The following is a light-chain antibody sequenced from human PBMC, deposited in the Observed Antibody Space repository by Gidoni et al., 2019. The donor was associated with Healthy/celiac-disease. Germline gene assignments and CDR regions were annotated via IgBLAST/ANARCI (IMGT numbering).Light chain of an antibody. V-gene: IGLV1-44*01. CDR2: SNN. CDR3: AAWDDSPNGVV. CDR1: SSNIGSNT. Sequence: QSVLTQPPSASGTPGQRVTISCSGSSSNIGSNTVNWYQQLPGTAPKLLIYSNNPRPSGVPDRFSGSKSGTSASLAISGLQSEDEADYYCAAWDDSPNGVVFGGGTKLTVL. J-gene: IGLJ2*01.